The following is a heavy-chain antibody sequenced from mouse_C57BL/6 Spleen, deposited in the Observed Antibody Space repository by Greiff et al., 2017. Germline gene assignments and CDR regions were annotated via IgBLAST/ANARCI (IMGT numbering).Heavy chain of an antibody. CDR3: ARTGKLGQDAMWY. Sequence: QVQLQQPGAELVMPGASVKLSCKASGYTFTSYWMHWVKQRPGQGLEWIGEIDPSDSYTNYNPKFQGKSTLTVYKSSSTAYMQLSSLTSEDSAVYYCARTGKLGQDAMWYWGQGTSVTVSS. CDR2: IDPSDSYT. J-gene: IGHJ4*01. V-gene: IGHV1-69*01. D-gene: IGHD4-1*01. CDR1: GYTFTSYW.